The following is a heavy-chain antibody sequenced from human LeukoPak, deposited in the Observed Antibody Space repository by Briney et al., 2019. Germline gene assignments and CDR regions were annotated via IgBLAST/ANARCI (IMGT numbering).Heavy chain of an antibody. CDR1: GDSLSSYY. CDR3: ARGKNSMVRGVINHRGYYYYYGMDV. Sequence: SDTLSLTCAVYGDSLSSYYWRWISHPPGEGLEWLGEINQSGSTTYNPSLKSRVTISVDTSKNQFSLKLSSVTAAETAVYYSARGKNSMVRGVINHRGYYYYYGMDVWGQGTTVTVSS. V-gene: IGHV4-34*01. D-gene: IGHD3-10*01. J-gene: IGHJ6*02. CDR2: INQSGST.